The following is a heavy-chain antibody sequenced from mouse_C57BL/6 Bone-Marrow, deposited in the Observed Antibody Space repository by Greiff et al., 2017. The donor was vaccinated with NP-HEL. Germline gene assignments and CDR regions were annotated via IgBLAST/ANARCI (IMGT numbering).Heavy chain of an antibody. CDR1: GYTFTDYY. Sequence: EVKLMESGPVLVKPGASVKMSCKASGYTFTDYYMNWVKQSHGKSLEWIGVINPYNGGTSYNQKFKGKATLTVDKSSSTAYMELNSLTSEDSAVYYCASFRRREGYFDVWGTGTTVTVSS. CDR2: INPYNGGT. V-gene: IGHV1-19*01. CDR3: ASFRRREGYFDV. J-gene: IGHJ1*03.